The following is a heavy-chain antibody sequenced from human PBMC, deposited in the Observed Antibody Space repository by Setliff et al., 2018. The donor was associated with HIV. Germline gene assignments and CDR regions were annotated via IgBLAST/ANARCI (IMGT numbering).Heavy chain of an antibody. Sequence: GASVKVSCKASGYIFSTYGISWVRQAPGQGLVWMGWISASNGNTHYAQKVQGRVTLTTDTSTNTAYMELRSLRSDDAAVYYCAKTTPQPHYYYYVDVWGKGATVTVSS. J-gene: IGHJ6*03. CDR1: GYIFSTYG. CDR3: AKTTPQPHYYYYVDV. CDR2: ISASNGNT. V-gene: IGHV1-18*01. D-gene: IGHD4-17*01.